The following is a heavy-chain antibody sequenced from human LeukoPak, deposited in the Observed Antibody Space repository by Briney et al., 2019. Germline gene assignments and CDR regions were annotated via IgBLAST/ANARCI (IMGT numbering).Heavy chain of an antibody. CDR2: INPGGGGT. D-gene: IGHD1-26*01. CDR3: AREYSGNYDPFDY. J-gene: IGHJ4*02. Sequence: ASVKVSCKASGYTFTSYYMHWVRQAPGQGLEWMGIINPGGGGTSYAQKFQGRVTMTRDTSTSTVYMELSSLRSEDTAVYYCAREYSGNYDPFDYWGQGTLVTVSS. V-gene: IGHV1-46*01. CDR1: GYTFTSYY.